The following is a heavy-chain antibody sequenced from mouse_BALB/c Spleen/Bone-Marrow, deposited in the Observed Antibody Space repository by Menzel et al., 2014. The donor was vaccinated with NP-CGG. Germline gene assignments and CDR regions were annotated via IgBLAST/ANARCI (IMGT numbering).Heavy chain of an antibody. CDR2: IDTSDSYT. V-gene: IGHV1-69*01. CDR3: ARSDYRFDPLPY. Sequence: QVQLQQSGAELAMPGASVKMSCKASGHTFTDYWMHWVKQRPGQGLEWIGAIDTSDSYTSYNQKFKGKATLTVDESSSTAYMQLSSLTSEDSAVYYCARSDYRFDPLPYWGQGTLVTVSA. J-gene: IGHJ3*01. CDR1: GHTFTDYW. D-gene: IGHD2-14*01.